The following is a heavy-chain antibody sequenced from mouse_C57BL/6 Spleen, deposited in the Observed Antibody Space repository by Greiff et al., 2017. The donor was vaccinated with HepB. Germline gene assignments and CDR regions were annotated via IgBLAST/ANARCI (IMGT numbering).Heavy chain of an antibody. CDR2: ISDGGSYT. J-gene: IGHJ3*01. V-gene: IGHV5-4*01. CDR1: GFTFSSYA. CDR3: ARDLSSSSFAY. Sequence: DVQLVESGGGLVKPGGSLKLSCAASGFTFSSYAMSWVRQTPEKRLEWVATISDGGSYTYYPDNVKGRFTISRDNAKNNLYLQMSHLKSEDTAMYYCARDLSSSSFAYWGQGTLVTVSA. D-gene: IGHD1-1*01.